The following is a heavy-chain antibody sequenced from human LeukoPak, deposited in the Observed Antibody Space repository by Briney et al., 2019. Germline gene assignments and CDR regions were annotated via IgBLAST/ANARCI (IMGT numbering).Heavy chain of an antibody. Sequence: SETLSLTCTVSGGSISSSSYYWGWIRQPPGKGLEWIGSIYYSGSTSYNPSLKSRVTISIDTSKKQFSLKLTSVTTADTAVYFCARDDAGELYDYVPYGMDVWGQGTTVTVSS. CDR1: GGSISSSSYY. J-gene: IGHJ6*02. CDR3: ARDDAGELYDYVPYGMDV. V-gene: IGHV4-39*07. D-gene: IGHD3-16*01. CDR2: IYYSGST.